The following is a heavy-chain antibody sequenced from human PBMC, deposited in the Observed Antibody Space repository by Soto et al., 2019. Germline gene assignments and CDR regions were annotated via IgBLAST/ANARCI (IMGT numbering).Heavy chain of an antibody. CDR2: IYYSGST. CDR3: AGYSSGWYDGHRDKEYYLDY. J-gene: IGHJ4*02. Sequence: LALTCTVSGGSTSSYYWSLIRQPPGKGLEWIGYIYYSGSTNHNPSLKSRVAISVETSTNQFSLKPKSVTAADTAVYDCAGYSSGWYDGHRDKEYYLDYWGQGTLVTVSS. CDR1: GGSTSSYY. D-gene: IGHD6-19*01. V-gene: IGHV4-59*08.